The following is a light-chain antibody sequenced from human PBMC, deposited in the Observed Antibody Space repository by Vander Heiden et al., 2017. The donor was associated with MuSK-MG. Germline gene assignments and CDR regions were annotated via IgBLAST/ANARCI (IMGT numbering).Light chain of an antibody. CDR3: SSYAGSNKLV. CDR1: SSDVGGYDY. V-gene: IGLV2-8*01. J-gene: IGLJ2*01. Sequence: SALTQPPSASGSPGQSVTISCTGTSSDVGGYDYVSWYQQHPGKAPKLIIYEVSKRPSGVPDRFSGSKSGNTASLTVSGLQAEDEADYYCSSYAGSNKLVFGGGSKLSVL. CDR2: EVS.